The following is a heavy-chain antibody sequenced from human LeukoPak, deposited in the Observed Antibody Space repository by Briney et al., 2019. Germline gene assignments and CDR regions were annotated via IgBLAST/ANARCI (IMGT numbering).Heavy chain of an antibody. CDR1: GFTFSSYS. CDR3: ARAMMQKPWGAFDI. V-gene: IGHV3-21*01. J-gene: IGHJ3*02. Sequence: NPGGSLRLSCAASGFTFSSYSMNWVRQAPGKGLEWVSSISSSSSYIYYADSVKGRFTISRDNAKNSLYLQMNSLRAEDTAVYYCARAMMQKPWGAFDIWGQGTMVTVSS. D-gene: IGHD3-16*01. CDR2: ISSSSSYI.